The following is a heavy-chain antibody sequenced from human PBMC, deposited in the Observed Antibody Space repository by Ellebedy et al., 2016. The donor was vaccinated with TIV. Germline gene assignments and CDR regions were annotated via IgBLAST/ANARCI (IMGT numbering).Heavy chain of an antibody. J-gene: IGHJ5*02. CDR2: INHSGST. D-gene: IGHD2-15*01. Sequence: SETLSLTCAVYGGSFSGYYWSWIRQPPGKGLEWIGEINHSGSTNYNPSLKSRVTISVDTSKNQFSLKLSSVTAADTAVYYCARGQTLGYCSGGSCYLNWFDPWGQGTLVTVSS. CDR3: ARGQTLGYCSGGSCYLNWFDP. V-gene: IGHV4-34*01. CDR1: GGSFSGYY.